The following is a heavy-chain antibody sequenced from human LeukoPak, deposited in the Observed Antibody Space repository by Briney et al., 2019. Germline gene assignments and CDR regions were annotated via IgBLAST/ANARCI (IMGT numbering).Heavy chain of an antibody. V-gene: IGHV1-69*13. CDR2: IIPIFGTA. D-gene: IGHD3-16*01. Sequence: SVKVSCKASGGTFSSYAISWVRQAPGQGLEWMGGIIPIFGTANYAQKFQGRVTITADESTSTAYMELSSLRSEDTTVYYCARGGMAPFPFDYWGQGTLVTVSS. CDR1: GGTFSSYA. CDR3: ARGGMAPFPFDY. J-gene: IGHJ4*02.